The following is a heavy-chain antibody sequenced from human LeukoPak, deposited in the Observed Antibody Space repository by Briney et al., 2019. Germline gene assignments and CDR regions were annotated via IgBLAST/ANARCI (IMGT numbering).Heavy chain of an antibody. CDR3: ARNIVVVVAASLSPFDP. CDR1: GGTFSSYA. J-gene: IGHJ5*02. Sequence: SVKVSCKASGGTFSSYAISWVRQAPGQGLEWMGGIIPIFGTANYAQKFQGGVTITADESTSTAYMELSSLRSEDTAVYYCARNIVVVVAASLSPFDPWGQGTLVTVSS. D-gene: IGHD2-15*01. CDR2: IIPIFGTA. V-gene: IGHV1-69*13.